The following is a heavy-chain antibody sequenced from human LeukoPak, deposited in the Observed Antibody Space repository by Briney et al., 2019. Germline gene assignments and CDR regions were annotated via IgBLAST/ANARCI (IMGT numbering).Heavy chain of an antibody. D-gene: IGHD3-10*01. CDR2: IEQDGSEE. CDR3: ARKKRGGYNWFDP. CDR1: GFIFSDYW. Sequence: GGSLRLSCAASGFIFSDYWMSWVRQAPGKGLEWVANIEQDGSEEYYVDSVKGRFTISRDNAKNSLYLQMNSLRAEDTAVYYCARKKRGGYNWFDPWGQGTLVTVSS. J-gene: IGHJ5*02. V-gene: IGHV3-7*05.